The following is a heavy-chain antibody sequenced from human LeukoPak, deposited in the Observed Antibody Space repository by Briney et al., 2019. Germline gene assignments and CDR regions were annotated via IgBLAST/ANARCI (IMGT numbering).Heavy chain of an antibody. J-gene: IGHJ4*02. Sequence: SETLSLTCSVSGYSISSGFHGGWIRQPPGKGLGWIGNFFPPRTPSSNPSLTRRPTISVDMSQNPFSLKLDSVTAADTAIYSCVRGVDSWGQGSLVTAPS. CDR3: VRGVDS. CDR2: FFPPRTP. CDR1: GYSISSGFH. V-gene: IGHV4-38-2*02.